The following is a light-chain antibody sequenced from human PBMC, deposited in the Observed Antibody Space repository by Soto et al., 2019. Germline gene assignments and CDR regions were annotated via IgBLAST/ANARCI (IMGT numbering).Light chain of an antibody. Sequence: QSALTQPASVSVSPGQSITISCTGTSSDIGDYDYVSWYQHLPGKAPKLLIFDVTHRPSGVSDRFSGSKSGNTASLTISGVRPEDEDDYDCCYYTDIALDVVFGGGTKLTVL. J-gene: IGLJ2*01. CDR3: CYYTDIALDVV. CDR2: DVT. V-gene: IGLV2-14*01. CDR1: SSDIGDYDY.